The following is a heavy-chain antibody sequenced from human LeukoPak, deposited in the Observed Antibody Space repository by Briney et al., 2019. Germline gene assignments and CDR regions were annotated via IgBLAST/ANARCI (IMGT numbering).Heavy chain of an antibody. CDR2: INTDGTVT. V-gene: IGHV3-74*01. J-gene: IGHJ4*02. CDR1: GFTFSKYW. CDR3: ATKQWLAPPPDS. Sequence: PGGSLRLSCAPSGFTFSKYWMRWVRQAPGKGLESVSRINTDGTVTTYADSVKGRFTVARDNADKTMFLQMNSVRDEDTAVYYCATKQWLAPPPDSWGQGTPVTVSS. D-gene: IGHD6-19*01.